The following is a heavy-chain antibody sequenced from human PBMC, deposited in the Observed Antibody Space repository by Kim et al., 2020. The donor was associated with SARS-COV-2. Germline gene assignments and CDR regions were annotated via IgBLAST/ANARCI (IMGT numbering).Heavy chain of an antibody. CDR2: IRDSGGST. D-gene: IGHD6-19*01. V-gene: IGHV3-23*01. CDR1: GFTFNSYA. J-gene: IGHJ1*01. Sequence: GGSLRLSCAASGFTFNSYAMSWVRQAPGKGLEWVSGIRDSGGSTKYADSVKGRFSISRDNSKNTLYLQMDSLRAEDTAVYYCAKVTSGSSGWFEYCQHWGQRTLVTVSS. CDR3: AKVTSGSSGWFEYCQH.